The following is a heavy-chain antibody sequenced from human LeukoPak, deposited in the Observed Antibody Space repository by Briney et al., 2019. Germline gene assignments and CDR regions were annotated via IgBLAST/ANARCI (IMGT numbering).Heavy chain of an antibody. CDR3: ALGNPYYYYMDV. CDR1: GGSISSGSYY. V-gene: IGHV4-61*02. D-gene: IGHD1-14*01. Sequence: PSETLSLTCTVSGGSISSGSYYWSWIRQPAGKGLEWIGRIYTSGSTNYNPSLKSRVTISVDTSKNQFSLKLSSVTAADTAVYYCALGNPYYYYMDVWGEGTTVTVSS. J-gene: IGHJ6*03. CDR2: IYTSGST.